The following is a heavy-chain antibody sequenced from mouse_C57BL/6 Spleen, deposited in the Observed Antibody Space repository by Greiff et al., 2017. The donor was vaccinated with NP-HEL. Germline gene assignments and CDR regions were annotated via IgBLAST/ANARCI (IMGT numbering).Heavy chain of an antibody. V-gene: IGHV5-9-1*02. CDR3: TRDLYDDYGPGVRTFYAMDD. J-gene: IGHJ4*01. D-gene: IGHD2-4*01. CDR1: GFTFSSYA. Sequence: EVQGVESGEGLVKPGGSLKLSCAASGFTFSSYAMSWVRQTPEKRLEWVAYISSGGDYIYYADTVKGRFTISSDNARNTLYLKMSSLKSEDTAMYYCTRDLYDDYGPGVRTFYAMDDWGQGTSVTVSS. CDR2: ISSGGDYI.